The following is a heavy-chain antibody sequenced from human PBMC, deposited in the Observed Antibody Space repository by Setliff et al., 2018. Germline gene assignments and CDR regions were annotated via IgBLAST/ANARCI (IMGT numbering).Heavy chain of an antibody. V-gene: IGHV3-7*01. CDR1: GFTFSTYW. CDR2: IKQDGSEK. J-gene: IGHJ4*02. Sequence: PGGSLRLSCAASGFTFSTYWMSWVRQAPGKGLEWVANIKQDGSEKYYVDSVKGRFSISRDNAKNSLYLQMNGLRAEDAAVYYCARDPHFDSWGQGTLVTVSS. CDR3: ARDPHFDS.